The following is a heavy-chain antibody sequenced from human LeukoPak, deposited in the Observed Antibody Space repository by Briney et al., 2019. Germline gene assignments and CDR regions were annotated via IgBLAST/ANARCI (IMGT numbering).Heavy chain of an antibody. CDR1: GFIFSSYN. CDR2: ISGSGAYI. V-gene: IGHV3-21*01. Sequence: KTGGSLRLSCAASGFIFSSYNMNWVRQAPGKGLEWVSSISGSGAYIYYVDSVKGRFTISRDNAKNSLYLQMNTLRAEDTAVYYCARAADHHESFDYWGQGTLVTVSS. J-gene: IGHJ4*02. CDR3: ARAADHHESFDY.